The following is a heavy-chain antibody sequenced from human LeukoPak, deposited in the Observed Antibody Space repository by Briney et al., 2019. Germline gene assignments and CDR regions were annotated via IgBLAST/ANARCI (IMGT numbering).Heavy chain of an antibody. CDR2: VNTNTGNP. Sequence: ASVKVSCKPSGYTFTDYAINWVRQAPGLGLEYMGWVNTNTGNPTYAQGFTGRFVFSSDSSVSTAYLQITSLKADDSAIYFCASCNDSSGYFAYWGQGTLVTVSS. CDR3: ASCNDSSGYFAY. V-gene: IGHV7-4-1*02. D-gene: IGHD3-22*01. CDR1: GYTFTDYA. J-gene: IGHJ4*02.